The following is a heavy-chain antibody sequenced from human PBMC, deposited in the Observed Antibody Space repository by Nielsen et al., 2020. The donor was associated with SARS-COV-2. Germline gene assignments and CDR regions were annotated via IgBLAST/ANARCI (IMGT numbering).Heavy chain of an antibody. Sequence: GGSLRLSCAASGFTFSSYGMHWVRQAPGKGLEWVANIKQDGSEKYYVDSVKGRFTISRDNAKNSLYLQMNSLRAEDTAVYYCARDEGDLFDYWGQGTLVTVSS. D-gene: IGHD2-21*02. CDR3: ARDEGDLFDY. CDR2: IKQDGSEK. CDR1: GFTFSSYG. J-gene: IGHJ4*02. V-gene: IGHV3-7*01.